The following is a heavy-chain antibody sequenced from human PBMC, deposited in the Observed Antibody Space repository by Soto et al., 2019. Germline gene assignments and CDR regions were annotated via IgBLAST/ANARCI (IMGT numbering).Heavy chain of an antibody. CDR3: AREGGSDSLAPKNTWFDT. Sequence: QVQLVQSGDEVKNPGASVKVSCKPSGYTFTDYHIHWVRQAPGQGLEFMGWINDNNGGGGSAKQFQGRLTVTRYTSISTVYMELSNLRSDNTAVHFCAREGGSDSLAPKNTWFDTWGHGTRFTVSS. V-gene: IGHV1-2*02. CDR1: GYTFTDYH. D-gene: IGHD6-25*01. CDR2: INDNNGGG. J-gene: IGHJ5*01.